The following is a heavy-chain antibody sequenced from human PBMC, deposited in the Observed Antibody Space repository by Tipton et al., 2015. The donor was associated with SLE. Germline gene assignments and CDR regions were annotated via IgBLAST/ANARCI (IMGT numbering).Heavy chain of an antibody. CDR2: IYYSGST. Sequence: TLSLTCTVSGGSISSGSYYWSWIRQHPGKGLEWIGYIYYSGSTYYNPSLKSRVTISVDTSKNQFSLKLSSVTAADTAVYYCARAEESTYYDILTGYTYFDYWGQGTLVTVSS. J-gene: IGHJ4*02. V-gene: IGHV4-31*03. CDR3: ARAEESTYYDILTGYTYFDY. D-gene: IGHD3-9*01. CDR1: GGSISSGSYY.